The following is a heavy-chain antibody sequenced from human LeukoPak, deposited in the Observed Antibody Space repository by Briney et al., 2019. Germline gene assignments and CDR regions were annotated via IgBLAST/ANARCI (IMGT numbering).Heavy chain of an antibody. J-gene: IGHJ4*02. Sequence: SGTLSLTCAVSGGSISSSNWWSWVRQPPGKGLEWIGEIYHSGSTNYNPSLKSRVTISVDKSKNQFSLKLSSVTAADTAVYYCARGRGGVVVPAAMPPDYWGQGTLVTVSS. V-gene: IGHV4-4*02. D-gene: IGHD2-2*01. CDR2: IYHSGST. CDR3: ARGRGGVVVPAAMPPDY. CDR1: GGSISSSNW.